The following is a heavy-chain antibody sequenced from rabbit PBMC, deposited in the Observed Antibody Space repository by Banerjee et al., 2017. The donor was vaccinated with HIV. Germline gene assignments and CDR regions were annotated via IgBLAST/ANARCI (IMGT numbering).Heavy chain of an antibody. V-gene: IGHV1S43*01. CDR3: ARDSTVVVAGDEIGYYFNL. Sequence: QQQLVESGGGLVKPGASLTLTCKASGFSFSSGYDMCWVRQAPGKGLEWIACIYTSSGSAWYASWVNGRFTISRSTSLNTVDLKMTSLTAADTATYFCARDSTVVVAGDEIGYYFNLWGPGTLVTVS. D-gene: IGHD4-1*01. CDR2: IYTSSGSA. J-gene: IGHJ4*01. CDR1: GFSFSSGYD.